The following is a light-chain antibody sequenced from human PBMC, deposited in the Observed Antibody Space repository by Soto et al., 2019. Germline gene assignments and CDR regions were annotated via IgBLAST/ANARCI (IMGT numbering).Light chain of an antibody. CDR2: DVS. V-gene: IGLV2-14*03. Sequence: QSALTQPASVSGSPGQSITISCTGTSGDIGTYNIVSWYQHHPGKAPKLLIFDVSYRPSGVSNRFSGSKSGNTASLTISGLQAEDDAHNYGTSFTGMATLLVFGGGTQLTVL. CDR3: TSFTGMATLLV. CDR1: SGDIGTYNI. J-gene: IGLJ3*02.